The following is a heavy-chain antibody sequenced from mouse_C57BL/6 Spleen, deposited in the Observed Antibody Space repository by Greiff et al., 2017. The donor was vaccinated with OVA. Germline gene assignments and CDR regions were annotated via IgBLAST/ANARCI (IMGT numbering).Heavy chain of an antibody. V-gene: IGHV5-6*02. Sequence: EVKLEESGGDLVKPGGSLKLSCAASGFTFSSYGMSWVRQTPDKRLEWVATISSGGSYTYYPDSVKGRFTISRDNAKNTLYLQMSSLKSEDTAMYYCATGDYGSSFAYWGQGTLVTVSA. D-gene: IGHD1-1*01. CDR2: ISSGGSYT. J-gene: IGHJ3*01. CDR3: ATGDYGSSFAY. CDR1: GFTFSSYG.